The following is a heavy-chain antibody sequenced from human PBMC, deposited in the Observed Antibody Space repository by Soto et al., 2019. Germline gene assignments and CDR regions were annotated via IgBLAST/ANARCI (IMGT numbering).Heavy chain of an antibody. CDR3: ARAPRGNYGYPSYFDY. D-gene: IGHD3-10*01. J-gene: IGHJ4*02. CDR2: IYYSGST. CDR1: RGSISSYY. Sequence: SETLSLTCTVSRGSISSYYWSWIRQPPGKGLEWIGYIYYSGSTNYNPSLKSRVTISVDTSKNQFSLKLSSVTAADTAVYYCARAPRGNYGYPSYFDYWGQGTLVTVSS. V-gene: IGHV4-59*01.